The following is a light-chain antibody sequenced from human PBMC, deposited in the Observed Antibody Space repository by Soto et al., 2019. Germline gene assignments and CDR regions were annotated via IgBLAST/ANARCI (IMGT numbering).Light chain of an antibody. Sequence: DIVLTQSPGNLSLSPGERATLSCRASQSISRTYLGWYQQKPGQVPRVLMTGASNRATGVPDRFSGGGSGTDFTLTISRLEPEDSASYYCQQYGSSVTFGPGTKVEIK. CDR2: GAS. J-gene: IGKJ3*01. CDR1: QSISRTY. V-gene: IGKV3-20*01. CDR3: QQYGSSVT.